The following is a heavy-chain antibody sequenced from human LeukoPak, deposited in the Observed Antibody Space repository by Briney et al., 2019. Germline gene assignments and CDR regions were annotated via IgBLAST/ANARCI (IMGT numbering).Heavy chain of an antibody. CDR1: GLTFSSSG. J-gene: IGHJ3*02. Sequence: GRSLRLSCAASGLTFSSSGMHWLRLAPGKGLEWMAVISYDGSTKLYADSVKGRFTISRDNSKNTLYLQMNSLRVEDTAVYYCAKDVWGDIWGQGTMVAVSS. D-gene: IGHD3-16*01. CDR3: AKDVWGDI. CDR2: ISYDGSTK. V-gene: IGHV3-30*18.